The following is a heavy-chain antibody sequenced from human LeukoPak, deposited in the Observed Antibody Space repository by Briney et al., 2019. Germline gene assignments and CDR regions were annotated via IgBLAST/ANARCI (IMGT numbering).Heavy chain of an antibody. V-gene: IGHV4-61*01. CDR3: AREGNTYGSNWFDP. D-gene: IGHD5-18*01. Sequence: SQTLSLTCTVSGGSISSGSYYWSWIRQPPGKGLEWIGYIYYSGSTNYNPSLKSRVTISVDTSKNQFSLKLSSVTAADTAVYYCAREGNTYGSNWFDPWGQGTLVTVSS. CDR2: IYYSGST. J-gene: IGHJ5*02. CDR1: GGSISSGSYY.